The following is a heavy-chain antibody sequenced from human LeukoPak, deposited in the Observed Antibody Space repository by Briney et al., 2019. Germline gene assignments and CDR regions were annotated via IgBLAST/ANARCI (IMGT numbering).Heavy chain of an antibody. CDR1: GFTFNSYS. D-gene: IGHD2-2*02. J-gene: IGHJ6*02. CDR3: AKDEAPFCSGTSCYRGMDV. CDR2: ISSTSTYI. Sequence: KPGGSLRLSCAASGFTFNSYSMNWVRQAPGKGLEWVSSISSTSTYIYYADSVKGRFTISRDNARNALYLQMNSLRAEDTAVYDCAKDEAPFCSGTSCYRGMDVWGQGTTVTVSS. V-gene: IGHV3-21*01.